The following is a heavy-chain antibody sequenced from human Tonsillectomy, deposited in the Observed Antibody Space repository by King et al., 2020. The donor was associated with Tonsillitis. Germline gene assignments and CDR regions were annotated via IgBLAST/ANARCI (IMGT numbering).Heavy chain of an antibody. V-gene: IGHV1-18*01. J-gene: IGHJ4*02. CDR2: VSSYNGDT. Sequence: VQLVQSGAEVKKPGASVKVSCKTSGYTFTSYKITWVRQAPGQGLEWMGWVSSYNGDTDYAQNLQGRVTMTTDTSTRTGYMELRSLKVDDTAVYYCATSEWELLHWGQGTLVTVSS. CDR1: GYTFTSYK. CDR3: ATSEWELLH. D-gene: IGHD1-26*01.